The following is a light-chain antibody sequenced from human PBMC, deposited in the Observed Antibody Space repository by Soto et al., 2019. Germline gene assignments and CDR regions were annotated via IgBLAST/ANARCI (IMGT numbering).Light chain of an antibody. Sequence: AIRMTQSPSSFSASTGDRVTITCRASQYIRTSLAWYQQKPGKAPKLLIYATSTLQSDVPSRFNGSGSGTDFTLTIPCLQSEDFATYYCQQYYTYPITFGGGTKVEIK. CDR1: QYIRTS. J-gene: IGKJ4*01. V-gene: IGKV1-8*01. CDR3: QQYYTYPIT. CDR2: ATS.